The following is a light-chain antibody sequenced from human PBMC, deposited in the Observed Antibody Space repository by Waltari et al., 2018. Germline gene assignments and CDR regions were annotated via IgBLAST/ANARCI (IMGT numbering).Light chain of an antibody. V-gene: IGLV3-21*02. CDR3: QVWDTTGDHVV. J-gene: IGLJ2*01. CDR1: NIAAKS. CDR2: DDR. Sequence: SYVLTQPPSVSVPPGRTARITCTGNNIAAKSFHWYRQKPAPAPVLVVRDDRDRPSGTPERVSGSNSGNTATLTVSRVEAGDEAVYYCQVWDTTGDHVVFGGGTRLTVL.